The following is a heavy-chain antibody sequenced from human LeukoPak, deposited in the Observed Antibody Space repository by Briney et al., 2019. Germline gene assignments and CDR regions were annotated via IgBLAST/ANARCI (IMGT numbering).Heavy chain of an antibody. CDR1: GGSFSGYY. Sequence: PSETLSLTCAVYGGSFSGYYWSWIRQPPGKGLEWIGYIYYSGSTNYNPSLKSRVTISVDTSKNQFSLKLSSVTAADTAVYYCASSTVTTSYYYYYMDVWGKGTTVTVSS. J-gene: IGHJ6*03. V-gene: IGHV4-59*01. CDR2: IYYSGST. CDR3: ASSTVTTSYYYYYMDV. D-gene: IGHD4-11*01.